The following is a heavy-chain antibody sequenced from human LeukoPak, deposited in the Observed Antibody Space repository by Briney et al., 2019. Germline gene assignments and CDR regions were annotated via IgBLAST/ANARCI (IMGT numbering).Heavy chain of an antibody. CDR3: ARDNSGYYGYDF. CDR2: ISTSGTTI. CDR1: GFTFSDYY. V-gene: IGHV3-11*01. D-gene: IGHD5-12*01. Sequence: GGSLRLSCAASGFTFSDYYMSWIRQAPGKGLEWVSYISTSGTTIYYADSVKGRFTISRDNAENSLYLQMNSLRGEDTAVYYCARDNSGYYGYDFWGRGTLVTVSP. J-gene: IGHJ4*02.